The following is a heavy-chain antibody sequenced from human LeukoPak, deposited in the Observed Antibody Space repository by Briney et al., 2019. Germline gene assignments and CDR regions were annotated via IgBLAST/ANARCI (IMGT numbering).Heavy chain of an antibody. CDR2: ISGVGGST. CDR1: GFTFDDYA. Sequence: GGSLRLSCAASGFTFDDYAMHWVRQAPGKGLEWVSLISGVGGSTFYADSVKGRLTISRDNSKNSLYLQMSSLATEDTALYYCAKGAQWLVDYWGQGTLVSVSS. CDR3: AKGAQWLVDY. D-gene: IGHD6-19*01. V-gene: IGHV3-43*02. J-gene: IGHJ4*02.